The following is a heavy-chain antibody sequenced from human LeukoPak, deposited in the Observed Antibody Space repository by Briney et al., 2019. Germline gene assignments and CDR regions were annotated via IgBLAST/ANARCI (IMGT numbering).Heavy chain of an antibody. Sequence: GESLRLSCAASGFTFSDYWMSWVRQAPGKGLEWVANIKQEGSEKNYVDSVKDRFTISRDNAKNSLYLQMNSLRAEDTAVYYCASYYYGSGSFYFPFRYWGQGTLVTVSS. V-gene: IGHV3-7*01. D-gene: IGHD3-10*01. CDR2: IKQEGSEK. J-gene: IGHJ4*02. CDR1: GFTFSDYW. CDR3: ASYYYGSGSFYFPFRY.